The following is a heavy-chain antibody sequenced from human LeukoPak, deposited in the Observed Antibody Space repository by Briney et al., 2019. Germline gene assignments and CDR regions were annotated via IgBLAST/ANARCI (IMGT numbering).Heavy chain of an antibody. CDR2: IGGSGTGT. CDR1: EFTFSSHA. J-gene: IGHJ4*02. CDR3: VKDETGSSWYN. Sequence: GGSLRLSCAASEFTFSSHAMSWVRQAPGAGLEWVSAIGGSGTGTYYADSVKGRFTISRDNSKNTLYLQMNSLRAEDTAVYYCVKDETGSSWYNWGQGTLVTVSS. V-gene: IGHV3-23*01. D-gene: IGHD6-13*01.